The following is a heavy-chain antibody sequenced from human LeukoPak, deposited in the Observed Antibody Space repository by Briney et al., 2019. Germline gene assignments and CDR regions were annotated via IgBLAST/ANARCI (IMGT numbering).Heavy chain of an antibody. CDR1: GFTFSSYA. Sequence: PGGSLRLSCAASGFTFSSYAMSWVRQAPGKGLEWVSAISGSGGSTYYEDSVKGRFSISRDNSKNTLYLQMNSLRAEDTAVYYCAKDPDYYGSGSRRDYDYWGQGTLVTVSA. D-gene: IGHD3-10*01. CDR2: ISGSGGST. J-gene: IGHJ4*02. V-gene: IGHV3-23*01. CDR3: AKDPDYYGSGSRRDYDY.